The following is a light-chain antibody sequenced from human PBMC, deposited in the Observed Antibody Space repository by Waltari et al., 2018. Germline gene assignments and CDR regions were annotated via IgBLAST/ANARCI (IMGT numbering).Light chain of an antibody. CDR1: QSVGSSY. V-gene: IGKV3-20*01. CDR3: QQYDSSPWT. Sequence: EIVLTQTPGTLSLSPGERVTISCRASQSVGSSYLAWYQQKSGQAPRLLIYGASSRATGIPDRFSGSGSGTDFTLTISRLEPEDFAVYYCQQYDSSPWTFGQGTKVEIK. CDR2: GAS. J-gene: IGKJ1*01.